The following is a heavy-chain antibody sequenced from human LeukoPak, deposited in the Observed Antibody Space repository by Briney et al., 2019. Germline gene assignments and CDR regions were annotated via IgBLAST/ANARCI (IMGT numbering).Heavy chain of an antibody. CDR2: ISSSSSYI. CDR3: ARTPTISTD. J-gene: IGHJ4*02. CDR1: GFTFSSYS. D-gene: IGHD3-3*01. V-gene: IGHV3-21*01. Sequence: GGSLRLSCAASGFTFSSYSMNWVRQAPGKGLEWVSSISSSSSYIYYANSEQGRFTIYRDNAKNSLYLQMNSLRAEDTAVYYCARTPTISTDWGQGTLVTVSS.